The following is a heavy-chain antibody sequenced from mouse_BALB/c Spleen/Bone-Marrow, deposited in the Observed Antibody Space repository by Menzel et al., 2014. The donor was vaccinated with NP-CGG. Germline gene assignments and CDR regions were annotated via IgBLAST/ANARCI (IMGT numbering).Heavy chain of an antibody. J-gene: IGHJ2*01. Sequence: EVQLQQSGGGLVQPGGSLKLSCAASGFDFSRYWMSWVRQAPGKGLEWIGEINPDSSTINYTPSLKDKFIISRDNAKNTLYLQMSKVRSEDTALYYCARQGYYGRSDYWGQGTTLTVSS. CDR1: GFDFSRYW. V-gene: IGHV4-1*02. CDR2: INPDSSTI. D-gene: IGHD1-1*01. CDR3: ARQGYYGRSDY.